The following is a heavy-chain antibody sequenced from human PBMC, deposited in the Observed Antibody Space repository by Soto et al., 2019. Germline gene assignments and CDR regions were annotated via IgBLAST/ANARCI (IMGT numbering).Heavy chain of an antibody. CDR1: GGSLRSYY. CDR3: ARDLWGYCGTDCYPLDV. D-gene: IGHD2-21*02. V-gene: IGHV4-59*01. CDR2: LYNSGST. Sequence: SETLSLTCTVSGGSLRSYYWSWFRQAPGKGLEWIGYLYNSGSTVYNPSLKSRVTISVDTSKNQFSLKLNSVTAADTAVYYCARDLWGYCGTDCYPLDVWGQGTTVTVS. J-gene: IGHJ6*02.